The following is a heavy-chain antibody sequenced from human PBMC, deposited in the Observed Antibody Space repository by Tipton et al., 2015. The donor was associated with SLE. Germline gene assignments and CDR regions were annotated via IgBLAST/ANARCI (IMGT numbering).Heavy chain of an antibody. V-gene: IGHV4-31*03. CDR2: IYYSGST. D-gene: IGHD3-22*01. CDR3: ARLRELYYDSSPDAFDI. Sequence: TLSLTCTVSGGSISSGGYYWSWIRQHPGKGLEWIGYIYYSGSTNYNPSLKSRVTMSVDTSKNQFSLKLSSVTAADTAVYYCARLRELYYDSSPDAFDIWGQGTMVTVSS. CDR1: GGSISSGGYY. J-gene: IGHJ3*02.